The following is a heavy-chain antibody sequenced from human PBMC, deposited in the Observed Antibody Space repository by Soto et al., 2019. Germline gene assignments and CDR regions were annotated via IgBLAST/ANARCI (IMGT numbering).Heavy chain of an antibody. CDR2: IYYSGST. CDR1: GGSISSSSYY. D-gene: IGHD2-2*01. J-gene: IGHJ4*02. Sequence: SETLSLTCTVSGGSISSSSYYWGWIRQPPGKGLEWIGSIYYSGSTYYNPSLKSRVTISVDTSKNQFSLKLSSVTAADTAVYYCARHKLGYCSSTSCYPTGQFDYWGQGTLVTVS. V-gene: IGHV4-39*01. CDR3: ARHKLGYCSSTSCYPTGQFDY.